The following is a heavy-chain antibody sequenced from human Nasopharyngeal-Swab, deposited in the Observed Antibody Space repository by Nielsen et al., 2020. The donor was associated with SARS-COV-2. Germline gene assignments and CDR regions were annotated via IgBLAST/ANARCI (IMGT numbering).Heavy chain of an antibody. V-gene: IGHV3-30*03. J-gene: IGHJ5*02. CDR3: ARVSSSSTTNGFDP. Sequence: VRQAPGKGLEWVAVISYDGSNKYYADSVKGRFTISRDNSKNTLYLQMNSMRAEDTAVYYCARVSSSSTTNGFDPWGQGTLVTVSS. CDR2: ISYDGSNK. D-gene: IGHD6-6*01.